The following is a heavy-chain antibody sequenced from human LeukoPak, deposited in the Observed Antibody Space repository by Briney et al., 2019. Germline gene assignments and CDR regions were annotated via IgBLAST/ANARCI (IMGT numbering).Heavy chain of an antibody. CDR3: ARAGRLMWELLLYFDY. Sequence: GGSLRLSCTASGFTFGDYAMSWIRQAPGKGLEWVGFIRSKAYGETADYAASVKGRFTISRDNSKNTLYLQMNSLRAEDTAVYCCARAGRLMWELLLYFDYWGQGTLVTVSS. D-gene: IGHD1-26*01. J-gene: IGHJ4*02. V-gene: IGHV3-49*03. CDR2: IRSKAYGETA. CDR1: GFTFGDYA.